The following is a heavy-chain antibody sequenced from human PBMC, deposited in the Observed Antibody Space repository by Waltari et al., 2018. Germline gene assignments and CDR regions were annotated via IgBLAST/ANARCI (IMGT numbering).Heavy chain of an antibody. Sequence: QMQLVQSGAEVKKPGASGKVSCKASGYPFSDYDINWVRQATGHGLEWMGWINPKSGNTVSAQNFQDRVTITRDPSTSTVYMELSSLRSDDAAVYYCARVHYDFWSGYYIWGQGTLV. CDR2: INPKSGNT. D-gene: IGHD3-3*01. CDR1: GYPFSDYD. V-gene: IGHV1-8*02. CDR3: ARVHYDFWSGYYI. J-gene: IGHJ4*02.